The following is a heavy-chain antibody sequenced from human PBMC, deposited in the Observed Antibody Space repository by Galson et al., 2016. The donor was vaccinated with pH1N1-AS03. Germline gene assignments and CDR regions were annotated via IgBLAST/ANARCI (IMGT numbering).Heavy chain of an antibody. D-gene: IGHD3-16*01. CDR3: TTDVPISGGALDS. J-gene: IGHJ4*02. V-gene: IGHV3-15*01. CDR2: IKSTVHGETT. CDR1: GRLFSNLW. Sequence: LRLSCAASGRLFSNLWMMWVRQSPGKGPEWVGRIKSTVHGETTDYAAPVKGRFTISRDDSKNTVYLQMNSLKTEDTALYYCTTDVPISGGALDSWGQGTPVTVSS.